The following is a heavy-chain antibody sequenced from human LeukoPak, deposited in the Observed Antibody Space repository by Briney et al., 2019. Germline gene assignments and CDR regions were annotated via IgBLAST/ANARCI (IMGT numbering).Heavy chain of an antibody. V-gene: IGHV4-4*09. CDR3: AGLVNRIQLDYFDY. J-gene: IGHJ4*02. CDR2: IYTSGST. CDR1: GGSISSYY. Sequence: SETLSLTCTVSGGSISSYYWSWIRQPPGKGLEWIGYIYTSGSTNYNPSLKSRVTISVDTSKNQFSLKLSSVTAADTAVYYCAGLVNRIQLDYFDYWGQGTLVTVSS. D-gene: IGHD5-18*01.